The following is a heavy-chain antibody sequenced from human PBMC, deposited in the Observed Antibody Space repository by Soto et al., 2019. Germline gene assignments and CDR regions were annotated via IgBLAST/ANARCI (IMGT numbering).Heavy chain of an antibody. J-gene: IGHJ4*02. CDR3: ARDPRGVAGYFDY. Sequence: SETLSLTCTVSGGSISSYYWSWIRQPPGKGLEWIGYIYYSGSTNYNTSLKSRVTISVDTSKNQFSLKLSSVTAADTAVYYCARDPRGVAGYFDYWGQGTLVTVSS. CDR2: IYYSGST. CDR1: GGSISSYY. D-gene: IGHD6-19*01. V-gene: IGHV4-59*01.